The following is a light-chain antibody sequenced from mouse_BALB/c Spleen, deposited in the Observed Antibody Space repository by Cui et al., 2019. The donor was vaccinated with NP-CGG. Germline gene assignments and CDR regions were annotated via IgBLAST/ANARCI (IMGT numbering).Light chain of an antibody. CDR2: GTN. V-gene: IGLV1*01. CDR3: ALWYSNLWV. Sequence: QDVVTQESALTTSPGETVTLTCRSSTGAVTTSNYANWVQEKPDHLFTGLIGGTNNRAPGVPARFSGSLIGDKAALTITGAQTEDEAIYFCALWYSNLWVFGGGTKLTVL. CDR1: TGAVTTSNY. J-gene: IGLJ1*01.